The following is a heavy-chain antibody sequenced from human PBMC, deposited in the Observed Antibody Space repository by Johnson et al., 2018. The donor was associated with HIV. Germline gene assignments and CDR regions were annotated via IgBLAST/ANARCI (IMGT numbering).Heavy chain of an antibody. Sequence: QVQLVESGGGVVQPGRSLRLSCAASGFTFSSYGMHWVRQAPGKGLEWVAVIWYDGDKKFHSDSVSGRFTISRDNSKNTLYLEMNSLRVEDTALYFCTKDRGSPGTPAAFDVWGQGTMVTVSS. CDR1: GFTFSSYG. CDR2: IWYDGDKK. D-gene: IGHD3-10*01. CDR3: TKDRGSPGTPAAFDV. J-gene: IGHJ3*01. V-gene: IGHV3-33*06.